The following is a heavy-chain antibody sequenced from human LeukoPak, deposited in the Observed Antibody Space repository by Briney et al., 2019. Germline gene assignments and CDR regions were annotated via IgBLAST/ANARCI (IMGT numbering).Heavy chain of an antibody. CDR2: INHSGST. CDR3: ARGGRYSGSYFWFDP. V-gene: IGHV4-34*01. J-gene: IGHJ5*02. CDR1: GGSFSGYY. D-gene: IGHD1-26*01. Sequence: SETLSLTCAVYGGSFSGYYWSWIRQPPGKGLEWIGEINHSGSTNYNPSLKSRLTISVDTSKNQFSLKLSSVTAADTAVYYCARGGRYSGSYFWFDPWGQGTLATVSS.